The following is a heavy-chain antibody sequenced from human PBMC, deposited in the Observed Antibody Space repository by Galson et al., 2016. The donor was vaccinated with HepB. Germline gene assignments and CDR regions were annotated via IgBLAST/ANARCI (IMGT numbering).Heavy chain of an antibody. V-gene: IGHV3-30*18. CDR1: GFTFATYG. CDR3: AKDRQTMVHGVNYYSYGMDV. Sequence: SLRLSCAASGFTFATYGMHWVRQAPGKGLEWVALISYHGNNKYYADSVEGRFTISRDNSKNTLDLQVSSLRAEDTAVYYCAKDRQTMVHGVNYYSYGMDVWGQGTPVTVSS. CDR2: ISYHGNNK. D-gene: IGHD3-10*01. J-gene: IGHJ6*02.